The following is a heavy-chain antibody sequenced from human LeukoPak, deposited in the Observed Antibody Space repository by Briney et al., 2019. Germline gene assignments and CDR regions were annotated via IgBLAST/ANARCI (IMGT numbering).Heavy chain of an antibody. CDR3: ARLEGGYYSHYFDY. CDR1: GGSISSYY. J-gene: IGHJ4*02. CDR2: INHSGST. V-gene: IGHV4-34*01. Sequence: SETLSLTCTVSGGSISSYYWSWIRQPPGKGLEWIGEINHSGSTNYNPSLKSRVTISVDTSKNQFSLKLSSVTAADTAVYYCARLEGGYYSHYFDYWGQGTLVTVSS. D-gene: IGHD3-3*01.